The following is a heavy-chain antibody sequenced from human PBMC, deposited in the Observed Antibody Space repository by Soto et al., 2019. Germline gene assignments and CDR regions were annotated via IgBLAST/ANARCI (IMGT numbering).Heavy chain of an antibody. CDR1: SGSISSSNW. Sequence: SETLSLTCAVSSGSISSSNWWSWVRQPPGKGLEWIGEIYHSGSTNYNPSLKSRVTISVDKSKNQFSLKLSSVTAADTAVYYCARALNDDESNWFDPWGQGTLVTVSS. CDR2: IYHSGST. D-gene: IGHD1-1*01. V-gene: IGHV4-4*02. CDR3: ARALNDDESNWFDP. J-gene: IGHJ5*02.